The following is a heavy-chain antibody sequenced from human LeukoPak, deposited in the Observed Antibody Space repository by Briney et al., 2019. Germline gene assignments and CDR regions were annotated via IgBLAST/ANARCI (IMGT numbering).Heavy chain of an antibody. Sequence: GGSLRLSCTASGLTFSTSGFTWVRPAPGKGLEWVASIGPTVSDRSHEDSIKGRFTISRDNANNFLYLQMNSLRAEDTAVYYCATETNGRHYDYWGQGTLLTVSS. CDR3: ATETNGRHYDY. CDR2: IGPTVSDR. CDR1: GLTFSTSG. V-gene: IGHV3-21*06. D-gene: IGHD1-14*01. J-gene: IGHJ4*02.